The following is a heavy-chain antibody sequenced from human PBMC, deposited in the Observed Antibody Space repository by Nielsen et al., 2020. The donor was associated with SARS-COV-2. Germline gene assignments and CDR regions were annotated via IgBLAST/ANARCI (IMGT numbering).Heavy chain of an antibody. V-gene: IGHV5-51*01. CDR2: TYPGDGDT. CDR3: VRTSASYPYWFLNV. J-gene: IGHJ2*01. Sequence: GESLKISCQASGYVFSGYWIGWVRQMPGKGLEWVAITYPGDGDTRYSPSFQGQVTISVDMSITTAYLRWGSVKASDTAIYFCVRTSASYPYWFLNVWGRGTLVTVSS. D-gene: IGHD2-2*01. CDR1: GYVFSGYW.